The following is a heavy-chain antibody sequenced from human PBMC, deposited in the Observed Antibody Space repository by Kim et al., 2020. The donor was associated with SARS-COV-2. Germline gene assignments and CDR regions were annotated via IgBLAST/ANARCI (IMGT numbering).Heavy chain of an antibody. CDR1: GGSISSSGSY. CDR3: AKQXPXGWXXYAPYYFSX. J-gene: IGHJ4*02. V-gene: IGHV4-39*01. Sequence: SETLSLTCTVSGGSISSSGSYWGWIRQPPGKGLEWIGTIHYSGSTYYNPSLKSRFAISVDTSKNEFSLKVNSVTTTDTAVYYCAKQXPXGWXXYAPYYFSXWGQRTLXTXSS. D-gene: IGHD3-16*01. CDR2: IHYSGST.